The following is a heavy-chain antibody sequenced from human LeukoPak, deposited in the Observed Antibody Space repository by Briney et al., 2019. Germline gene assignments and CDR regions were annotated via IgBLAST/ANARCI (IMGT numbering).Heavy chain of an antibody. Sequence: ASVTVSCKASGYTFTSYGISWVRQAPGQGLEWMGWISAYNGNTNYAQKLQGRVTMTTDTSTSTAYMELRSLRSDDTAVYYCAREGWELFEGDAFDIWGQGTMVTVSS. CDR2: ISAYNGNT. CDR1: GYTFTSYG. D-gene: IGHD1-26*01. CDR3: AREGWELFEGDAFDI. J-gene: IGHJ3*02. V-gene: IGHV1-18*01.